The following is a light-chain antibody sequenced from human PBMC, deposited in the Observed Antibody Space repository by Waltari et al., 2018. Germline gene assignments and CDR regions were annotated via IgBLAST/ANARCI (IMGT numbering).Light chain of an antibody. Sequence: QPLLTQSSYASASLGSSVKLTCSLSSGHTIYIISWQRHQPGKAPRYLMKVEGSGSYNKGSGVPDRFSGSSSGADRYLTISNLQSEDEADYYCETWDTNTHHFGGGTKLTVL. CDR2: VEGSGSY. CDR3: ETWDTNTHH. V-gene: IGLV4-60*03. J-gene: IGLJ2*01. CDR1: SGHTIYI.